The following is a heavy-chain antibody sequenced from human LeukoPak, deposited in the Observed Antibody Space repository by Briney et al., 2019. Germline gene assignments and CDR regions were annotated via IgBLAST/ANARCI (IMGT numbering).Heavy chain of an antibody. Sequence: GGSLRLSCAASGFTFDDYGMSWVRQAPGKGLEWVSGINWNGGSTGYADSVKGRFTISRDNAKNSLYLQMNSLRAEDTALYYCARIYDSSGHYPLFDYWGQGTLVTVSS. CDR3: ARIYDSSGHYPLFDY. J-gene: IGHJ4*02. V-gene: IGHV3-20*04. CDR1: GFTFDDYG. D-gene: IGHD3-22*01. CDR2: INWNGGST.